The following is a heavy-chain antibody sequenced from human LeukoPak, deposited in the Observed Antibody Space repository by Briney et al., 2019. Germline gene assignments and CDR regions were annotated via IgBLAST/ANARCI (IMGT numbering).Heavy chain of an antibody. Sequence: SETLSLTCAVYGGSFSGYYWSWLRQPPGRGLEGIGEINHSGSTNYNPSLKSRVTISVDTSKNQFSLKLSSVTAADTAVYYCARHDPGIAAARIPEYFQHWGQGTLVTVSS. D-gene: IGHD6-13*01. J-gene: IGHJ1*01. CDR2: INHSGST. CDR1: GGSFSGYY. CDR3: ARHDPGIAAARIPEYFQH. V-gene: IGHV4-34*01.